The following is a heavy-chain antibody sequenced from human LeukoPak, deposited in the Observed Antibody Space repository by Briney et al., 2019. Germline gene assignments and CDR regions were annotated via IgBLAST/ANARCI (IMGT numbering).Heavy chain of an antibody. CDR2: ISAYNGNT. J-gene: IGHJ4*02. CDR3: AREYLESRITMVRGVIGY. CDR1: GYTFTSYD. Sequence: ASVKVSCKASGYTFTSYDINWVRQAPGQGLEWMGWISAYNGNTNYAQKLQGRVTMTTDTSTSTAYMELRSLRSDDTAVYYCAREYLESRITMVRGVIGYWGQGTLVTVSS. D-gene: IGHD3-10*01. V-gene: IGHV1-18*01.